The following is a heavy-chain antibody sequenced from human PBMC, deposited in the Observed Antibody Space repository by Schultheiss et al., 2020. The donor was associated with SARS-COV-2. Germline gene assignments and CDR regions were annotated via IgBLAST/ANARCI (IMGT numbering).Heavy chain of an antibody. Sequence: SETLSLTCTVSGDSISSSNYYWSWIRQAPGKGLQWIGYIYHSGSDSTSYNPSLKSRVTISVDTSKNQFSLKLSSVTAADTAVYYCARDDRDRLQPGGYYYYAMDVWGQGTTVTVSS. V-gene: IGHV4-61*01. J-gene: IGHJ6*02. CDR3: ARDDRDRLQPGGYYYYAMDV. D-gene: IGHD5-24*01. CDR1: GDSISSSNYY. CDR2: IYHSGSDST.